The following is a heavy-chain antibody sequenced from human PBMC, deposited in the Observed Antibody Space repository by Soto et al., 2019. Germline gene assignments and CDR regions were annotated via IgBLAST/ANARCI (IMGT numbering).Heavy chain of an antibody. D-gene: IGHD2-2*01. V-gene: IGHV4-59*12. CDR2: IYYSGST. J-gene: IGHJ4*02. Sequence: PSETLSLTCTVSGGSISSYYWSWIRQPPGKGLEWIGYIYYSGSTNYNPSLKSRVTISVDRSKNQFSLKLSSVTAADTAVYYCARGPPRVRSYAAFDYWGQGTLVTVSS. CDR1: GGSISSYY. CDR3: ARGPPRVRSYAAFDY.